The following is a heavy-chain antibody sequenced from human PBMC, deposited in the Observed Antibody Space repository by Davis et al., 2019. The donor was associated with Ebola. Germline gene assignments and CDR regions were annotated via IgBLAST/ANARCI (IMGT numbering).Heavy chain of an antibody. D-gene: IGHD3-22*01. CDR1: GFTFSSYW. CDR3: ASLYYDSSGYPYYGMDV. V-gene: IGHV3-21*01. Sequence: GESLKISCAASGFTFSSYWMSWVRQAPGKGLEWVSSISSSSYIYYADSVKGRFTISRDNAKNSLYLQMNSLRAEDTAVYYCASLYYDSSGYPYYGMDVWGKGTTVTVSS. J-gene: IGHJ6*04. CDR2: ISSSSYI.